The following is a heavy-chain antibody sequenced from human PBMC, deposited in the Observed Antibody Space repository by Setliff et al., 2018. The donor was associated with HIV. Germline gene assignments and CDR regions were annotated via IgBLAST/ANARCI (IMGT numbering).Heavy chain of an antibody. J-gene: IGHJ6*02. Sequence: SETLSLTCTVSGGSISSGSYYWSWIRQPAGKGLEWIGRIYTSGSTNYNPSLKSRVTISVDTSKNQFSLKLSSVTAADTAVYYCARQGSSSYYYYYSMDVWGQGTTVTAP. V-gene: IGHV4-61*02. CDR2: IYTSGST. CDR3: ARQGSSSYYYYYSMDV. D-gene: IGHD6-6*01. CDR1: GGSISSGSYY.